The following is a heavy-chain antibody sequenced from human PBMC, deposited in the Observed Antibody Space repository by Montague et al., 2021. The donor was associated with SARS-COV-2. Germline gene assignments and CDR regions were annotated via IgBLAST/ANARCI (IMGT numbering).Heavy chain of an antibody. CDR1: GDSTSCPNCD. J-gene: IGHJ5*02. CDR3: ARHRNYGDHSLDNWFHP. CDR2: IYNSGTT. V-gene: IGHV4-39*01. D-gene: IGHD4-17*01. Sequence: SETLSLTCTVSGDSTSCPNCDWGWIRQAPGKGLDWFGTIYNSGTTYYXXXLKSRLTISIDTSKNQFSLKLTSVTAADTAVYYCARHRNYGDHSLDNWFHPWGQGALVTVSS.